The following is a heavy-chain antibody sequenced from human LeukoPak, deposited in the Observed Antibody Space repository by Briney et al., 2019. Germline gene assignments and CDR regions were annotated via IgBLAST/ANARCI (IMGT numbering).Heavy chain of an antibody. CDR3: ARDYDILTGDCYYYYGMDV. J-gene: IGHJ6*02. CDR1: GYTFTSYY. Sequence: GASVKVSCKASGYTFTSYYMHWVRQAPGQGLEWMGIINPSGGSTSYAQKFQGRVTMTRDTSTSTVYMELSSLRSEDTAVYYCARDYDILTGDCYYYYGMDVWGQGTTVTVSS. D-gene: IGHD3-9*01. CDR2: INPSGGST. V-gene: IGHV1-46*01.